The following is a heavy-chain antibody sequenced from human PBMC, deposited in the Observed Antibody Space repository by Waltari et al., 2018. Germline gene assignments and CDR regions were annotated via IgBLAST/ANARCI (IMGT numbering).Heavy chain of an antibody. CDR3: ARAGDSSGYYYTGIYYYGMDV. CDR2: INHSGST. CDR1: GGSFSGYY. Sequence: QVQLQQWGAGLLKPSETLSLTCAVYGGSFSGYYWSWIRQPPGKGLEWIREINHSGSTNYNPSLKSRVTISVDTSKNQCSLKLSSVTAADTAVYYCARAGDSSGYYYTGIYYYGMDVWGQGTTVTVSS. J-gene: IGHJ6*02. V-gene: IGHV4-34*01. D-gene: IGHD3-22*01.